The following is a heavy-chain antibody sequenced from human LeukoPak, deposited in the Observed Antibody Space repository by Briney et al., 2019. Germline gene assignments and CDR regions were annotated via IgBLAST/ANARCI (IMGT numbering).Heavy chain of an antibody. Sequence: GGSLRLSCAASGFTFSSYAMSWVRQAPGKGLEWVSAISGSGGSTYYADSVKGRFTISRDNSKNTLYLQMNSLRAEDTAVYYCARDYRDSSGWYPDYWGQGTLVTVSS. CDR2: ISGSGGST. D-gene: IGHD6-19*01. CDR1: GFTFSSYA. J-gene: IGHJ4*02. CDR3: ARDYRDSSGWYPDY. V-gene: IGHV3-23*01.